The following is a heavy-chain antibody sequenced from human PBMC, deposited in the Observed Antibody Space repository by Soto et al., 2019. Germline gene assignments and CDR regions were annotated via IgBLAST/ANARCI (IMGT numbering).Heavy chain of an antibody. Sequence: GGSLRLSCAASGFTFDDYAMHWVRQAPGKGLEWISGISWDSSSTGYANSVEGRFTISRDNTKNSLYLQMNSLRIEDTAVYFCAKVGTAARFLFDYWGRGTLVTVSS. CDR1: GFTFDDYA. V-gene: IGHV3-9*01. CDR3: AKVGTAARFLFDY. CDR2: ISWDSSST. D-gene: IGHD3-3*01. J-gene: IGHJ4*02.